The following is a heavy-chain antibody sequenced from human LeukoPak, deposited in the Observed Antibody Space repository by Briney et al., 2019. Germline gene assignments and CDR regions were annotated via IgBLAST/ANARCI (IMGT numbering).Heavy chain of an antibody. D-gene: IGHD6-13*01. Sequence: ASVKVSCKASGYTFTGYYVHWVRLAPGHGLEWMGWINPNSGGTNYAQKFQGRVTMTRDTSISTAYMELSRLRSDDTAVYYCARDWVAAAGPYYYYYGMDVWGQGTTVTVSS. V-gene: IGHV1-2*02. J-gene: IGHJ6*02. CDR3: ARDWVAAAGPYYYYYGMDV. CDR1: GYTFTGYY. CDR2: INPNSGGT.